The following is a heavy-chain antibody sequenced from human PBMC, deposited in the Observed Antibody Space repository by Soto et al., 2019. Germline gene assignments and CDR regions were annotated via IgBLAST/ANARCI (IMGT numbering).Heavy chain of an antibody. J-gene: IGHJ3*01. CDR3: AHKLPITTSAFDV. V-gene: IGHV2-5*01. Sequence: QITLKESGPTLVKPTQTLTLTCTFSGFSLNTSGVGVGWVRQPPGKALEWLAVIYWTGDKRYSPSLKSRLSITKATSKDQVVLTMTNMDPVDTAIFFCAHKLPITTSAFDVWGQGTMVTVSS. CDR1: GFSLNTSGVG. CDR2: IYWTGDK. D-gene: IGHD4-4*01.